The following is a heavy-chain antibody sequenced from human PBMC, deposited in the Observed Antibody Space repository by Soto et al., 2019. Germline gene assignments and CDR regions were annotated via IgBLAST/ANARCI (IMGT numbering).Heavy chain of an antibody. CDR3: TRALVHSGYAGMDV. V-gene: IGHV1-18*01. Sequence: QVQLVQSGGEVKKPGASVKVSCKASGYTFTIYGINWVRQAPGQGLEWMGWISPDNGNTNYAQKLQASVTMTTDTSMISAYTDLWSLISDDSAVYYCTRALVHSGYAGMDVWGQGTTVTVSS. J-gene: IGHJ6*02. CDR1: GYTFTIYG. CDR2: ISPDNGNT. D-gene: IGHD5-12*01.